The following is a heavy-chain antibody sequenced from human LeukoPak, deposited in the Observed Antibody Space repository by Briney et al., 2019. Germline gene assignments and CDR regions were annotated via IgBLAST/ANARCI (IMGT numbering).Heavy chain of an antibody. CDR3: ARDFIAAAGY. CDR2: ISSSGSTI. Sequence: GGSLILSCSAYGFTFSDYYMSWIRQAPGKGLERVSYISSSGSTIYYADSVKGRFTISRDNAKNSLYLQMNSLRAEDTAVYYCARDFIAAAGYWGQGTLVTVSS. V-gene: IGHV3-11*01. J-gene: IGHJ4*02. CDR1: GFTFSDYY. D-gene: IGHD6-13*01.